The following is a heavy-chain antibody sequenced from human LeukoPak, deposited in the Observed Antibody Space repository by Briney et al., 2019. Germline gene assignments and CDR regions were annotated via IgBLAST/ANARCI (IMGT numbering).Heavy chain of an antibody. V-gene: IGHV4-34*01. D-gene: IGHD3-22*01. J-gene: IGHJ4*02. Sequence: SETLSPTCAVYGGSFSGYYWSWIRQPPGKGLEWIGEINHSGGTNYNPSLKSRVTISVDTSKNQFSLKLSSVTAADTAVYYCASLYYDSSDYYSFDYWGQGTLVTVSS. CDR3: ASLYYDSSDYYSFDY. CDR1: GGSFSGYY. CDR2: INHSGGT.